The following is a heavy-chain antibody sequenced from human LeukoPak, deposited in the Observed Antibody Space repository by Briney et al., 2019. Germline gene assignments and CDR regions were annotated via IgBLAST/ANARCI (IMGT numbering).Heavy chain of an antibody. J-gene: IGHJ4*02. D-gene: IGHD5-12*01. V-gene: IGHV3-23*01. Sequence: GVSLRLACSVSRFSLSNYAGSWVRQAPGKGLEWVSLINAIGGSTVYTVCVKGRFTISRHNSKNTLYLQMNSLKAEGTAVYYCAKGAYDYVEIGYFDHWGQGTLVTVSS. CDR2: INAIGGST. CDR3: AKGAYDYVEIGYFDH. CDR1: RFSLSNYA.